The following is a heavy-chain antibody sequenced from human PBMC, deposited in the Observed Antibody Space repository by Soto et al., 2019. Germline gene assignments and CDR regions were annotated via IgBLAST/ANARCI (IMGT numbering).Heavy chain of an antibody. Sequence: GGSLRLSCAASGFTFRDYYMIWIRQAPGKGLEWAAYISSSGTGIYYPDSVKGRFTISRDNAKNSPFLQMSSLRAEDTAVYYCARAYSDAFDIWGQGTMVTVSS. CDR3: ARAYSDAFDI. CDR2: ISSSGTGI. D-gene: IGHD2-15*01. J-gene: IGHJ3*02. V-gene: IGHV3-11*01. CDR1: GFTFRDYY.